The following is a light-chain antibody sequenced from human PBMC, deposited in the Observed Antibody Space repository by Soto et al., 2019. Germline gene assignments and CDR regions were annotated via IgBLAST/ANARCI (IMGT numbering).Light chain of an antibody. Sequence: QSALTQPASVSGSPGQSITISCTGTSSDIGGYNYVSWYQQHPGKAPKLMIYDVSIRPSGVSNRFSGSKSGNTASLTISGLQAEDEADYYCSSYTTTNTLAFVFGTGTQLTVL. V-gene: IGLV2-14*01. CDR1: SSDIGGYNY. CDR3: SSYTTTNTLAFV. CDR2: DVS. J-gene: IGLJ1*01.